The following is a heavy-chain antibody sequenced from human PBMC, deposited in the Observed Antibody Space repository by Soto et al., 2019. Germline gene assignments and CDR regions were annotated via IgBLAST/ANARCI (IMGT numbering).Heavy chain of an antibody. CDR2: IYYSGST. CDR3: ARTLAFAWGSDPVYGMDV. CDR1: GGSISSGSYY. Sequence: QVQLQESGPGLVKPSQTLSLTCTVSGGSISSGSYYWSWIRQHPGKGLEWIGDIYYSGSTYYNPSRTAPLTISVDTTKRPFSLKQSSVTAEDTAVYYCARTLAFAWGSDPVYGMDVWGQGTTVTVCS. D-gene: IGHD3-16*02. J-gene: IGHJ6*02. V-gene: IGHV4-31*01.